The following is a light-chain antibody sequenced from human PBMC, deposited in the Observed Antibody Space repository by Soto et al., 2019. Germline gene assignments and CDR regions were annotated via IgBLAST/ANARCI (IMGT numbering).Light chain of an antibody. Sequence: EIVLTQSPATLSLSPGERATLSCRASQSVSSYLAWYQQKPGQAPRLLIYDASNRATGIPARFSGSGSGTDFTLTISSLVPEDFAVYYCQQRSNWPPHTFGGGTKVEIK. CDR3: QQRSNWPPHT. CDR1: QSVSSY. J-gene: IGKJ4*01. V-gene: IGKV3-11*01. CDR2: DAS.